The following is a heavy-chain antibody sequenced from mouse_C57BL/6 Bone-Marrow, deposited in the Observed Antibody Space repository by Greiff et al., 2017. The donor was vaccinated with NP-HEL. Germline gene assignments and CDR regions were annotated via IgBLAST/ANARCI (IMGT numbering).Heavy chain of an antibody. CDR1: GYTFTSYW. V-gene: IGHV1-5*01. CDR3: TRSGWLPGDWYFDV. CDR2: IYPGNSDT. Sequence: EVQLKESGTVLARPGASVKMSCKTSGYTFTSYWMHWVKQRPGQGLEWIGAIYPGNSDTSYNQKFKGKAKLTAVTSASTAYMELSSLTNEDSAVYYCTRSGWLPGDWYFDVWGTGTTVTVSS. D-gene: IGHD2-3*01. J-gene: IGHJ1*03.